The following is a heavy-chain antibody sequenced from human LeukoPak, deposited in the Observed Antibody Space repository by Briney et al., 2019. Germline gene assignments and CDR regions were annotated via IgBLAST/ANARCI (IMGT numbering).Heavy chain of an antibody. D-gene: IGHD3-3*01. CDR2: IYYSGST. CDR1: GGSISSGGYY. Sequence: PSETLSLTCTVSGGSISSGGYYWSWIRQHPGEGLEWIGYIYYSGSTYYNPSLKSRLTISVDTPKNQFSLKLSSVTAADTAVYYCARASRITIFGVVSYYFDYWGQGTLVTVSS. V-gene: IGHV4-31*03. CDR3: ARASRITIFGVVSYYFDY. J-gene: IGHJ4*02.